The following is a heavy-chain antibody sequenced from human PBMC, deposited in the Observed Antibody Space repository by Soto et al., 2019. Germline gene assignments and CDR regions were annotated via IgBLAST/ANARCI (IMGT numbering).Heavy chain of an antibody. D-gene: IGHD3-22*01. J-gene: IGHJ4*02. CDR2: ISGSGGST. CDR3: AKDPDSTGYYGYYFDY. CDR1: GFTFSSYA. V-gene: IGHV3-23*01. Sequence: GGSLRLSCAASGFTFSSYAMSWVRQAPGKGLEWVSAISGSGGSTYYAGSVKGRFTISRDNSKNTLYLQMNSLRAEDTAVYYCAKDPDSTGYYGYYFDYWGQGTLVTVSS.